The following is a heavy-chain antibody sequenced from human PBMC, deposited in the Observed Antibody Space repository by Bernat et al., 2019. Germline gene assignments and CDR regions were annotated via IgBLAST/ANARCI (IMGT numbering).Heavy chain of an antibody. Sequence: QLQLQESGPGLVKPSETLSLTCTVSGGSISSTNDYWVWIRQPPGKGLEWIGTIYYSGSTYYNPSLKSRVTISVDTSKNHFSLKLSSVSAADTAIYNCARQRAGSYYFDAFDIWGQGTMVTVSS. J-gene: IGHJ3*02. CDR3: ARQRAGSYYFDAFDI. V-gene: IGHV4-39*01. CDR2: IYYSGST. D-gene: IGHD1-26*01. CDR1: GGSISSTNDY.